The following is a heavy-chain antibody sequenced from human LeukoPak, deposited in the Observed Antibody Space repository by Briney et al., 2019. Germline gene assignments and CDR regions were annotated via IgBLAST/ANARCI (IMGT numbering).Heavy chain of an antibody. V-gene: IGHV4-59*01. CDR3: ARGTTVSDY. CDR1: GGSMSSYY. CDR2: IYYTGST. J-gene: IGHJ4*02. Sequence: SETLSLTCSVSGGSMSSYYWSWVRQPPEKGLEWIGYIYYTGSTNYNPSLKSRVTISVDMSKNQFSLKLSSVTAADTAMYYCARGTTVSDYWGQGTLVTVSS. D-gene: IGHD4-11*01.